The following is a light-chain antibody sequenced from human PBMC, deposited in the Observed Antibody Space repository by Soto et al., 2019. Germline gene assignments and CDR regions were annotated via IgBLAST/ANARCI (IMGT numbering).Light chain of an antibody. CDR1: SSNIGINT. CDR2: SNN. Sequence: VLTQPPSASGTPGQRVTISCSGSSSNIGINTVNWYQQLPGTAPKLLIYSNNQRPSGVPDRFSGSKSGTSASLAISGLQSEDEADYYCAAWDDSLNGWVFGGGTKVTVL. V-gene: IGLV1-44*01. J-gene: IGLJ3*02. CDR3: AAWDDSLNGWV.